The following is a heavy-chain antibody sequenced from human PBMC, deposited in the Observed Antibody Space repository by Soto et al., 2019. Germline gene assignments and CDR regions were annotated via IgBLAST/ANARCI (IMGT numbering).Heavy chain of an antibody. CDR1: GGSISSSSYY. CDR3: ARHFAYSSSLDWFDP. Sequence: SETLSLTCTVSGGSISSSSYYWGWIRQPPGKGLEWIGSIYYSGSTYYNPSLKSRVTISVDTSKNQFSLKLRSVTAADTAVYYCARHFAYSSSLDWFDPWGQGTLVTVSS. D-gene: IGHD6-13*01. V-gene: IGHV4-39*01. CDR2: IYYSGST. J-gene: IGHJ5*02.